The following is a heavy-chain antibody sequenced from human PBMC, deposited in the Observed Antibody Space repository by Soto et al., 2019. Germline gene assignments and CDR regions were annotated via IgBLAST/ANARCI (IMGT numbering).Heavy chain of an antibody. Sequence: ASVKVSCKASGYTFTSYGISWVRQAPGQGLEWMGWISAYNGNTNHAQKLQGRVTMTTDTSTSTAYMELRSLRSDDTAVYYCARDNRITIFGVVIPYYYYGMDVWGQGTTVTVSS. J-gene: IGHJ6*02. CDR2: ISAYNGNT. CDR3: ARDNRITIFGVVIPYYYYGMDV. CDR1: GYTFTSYG. V-gene: IGHV1-18*01. D-gene: IGHD3-3*01.